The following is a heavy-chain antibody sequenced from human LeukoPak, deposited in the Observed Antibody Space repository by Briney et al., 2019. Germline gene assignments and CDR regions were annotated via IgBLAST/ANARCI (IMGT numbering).Heavy chain of an antibody. J-gene: IGHJ4*02. Sequence: KPSETLSLTCAVYGGSFSGYYWSWIRQPPGKGLEWIGEINHSGSTNYNPSLKSRVTISLDTSKSQFSLKLSSVTAADTAVYYCARGRVVVIHFLFDYWGQGTLVTVSS. D-gene: IGHD3-22*01. CDR2: INHSGST. CDR1: GGSFSGYY. V-gene: IGHV4-34*01. CDR3: ARGRVVVIHFLFDY.